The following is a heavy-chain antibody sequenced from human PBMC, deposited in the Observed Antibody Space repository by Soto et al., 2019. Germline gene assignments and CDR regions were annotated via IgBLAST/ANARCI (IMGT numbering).Heavy chain of an antibody. V-gene: IGHV3-23*01. CDR1: GFTFSSYA. Sequence: GGSLRLSCAASGFTFSSYAMSWVRQAPGKGLEWVSAISGSGGSTYYADSVKGRFTISRDNSKNTLYLQMNSLRAEDTAVYYCAKSPRYDILTGYYNPSYGMDVWGQGTTVTVSS. CDR3: AKSPRYDILTGYYNPSYGMDV. D-gene: IGHD3-9*01. J-gene: IGHJ6*02. CDR2: ISGSGGST.